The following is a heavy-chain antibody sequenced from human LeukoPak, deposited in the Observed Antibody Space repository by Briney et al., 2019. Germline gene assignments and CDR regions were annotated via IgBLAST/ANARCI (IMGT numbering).Heavy chain of an antibody. CDR2: ISAYNGNT. D-gene: IGHD6-13*01. Sequence: ASVKVSCKASGYTFTSYGISWVRQAPGQGLERMGWISAYNGNTNYAQKLQGRVTMTTDTSTSTAYMELRSLRSDDTAVYYCARDTSIAAAGNWFDPWGQGTLVTVSS. CDR1: GYTFTSYG. J-gene: IGHJ5*02. V-gene: IGHV1-18*01. CDR3: ARDTSIAAAGNWFDP.